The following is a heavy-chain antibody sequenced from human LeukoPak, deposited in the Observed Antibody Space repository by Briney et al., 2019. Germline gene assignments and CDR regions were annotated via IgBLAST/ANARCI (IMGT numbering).Heavy chain of an antibody. Sequence: SETLSLTCTVSGYSITSGYYWAWIRQSPGKGLEGIGSIYHSGNTYYNPSLKRRVIILVDTSKSQFSLQLGSVTPTDTAVYYCARAGYCSGVSCYSAVPGKYWGQGALVTVSS. CDR2: IYHSGNT. V-gene: IGHV4-38-2*02. D-gene: IGHD2-15*01. CDR1: GYSITSGYY. CDR3: ARAGYCSGVSCYSAVPGKY. J-gene: IGHJ4*02.